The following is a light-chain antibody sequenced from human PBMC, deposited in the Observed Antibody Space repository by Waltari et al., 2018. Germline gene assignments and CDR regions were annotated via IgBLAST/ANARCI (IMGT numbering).Light chain of an antibody. CDR3: QQYYSTPLT. J-gene: IGKJ5*01. CDR2: WAS. Sequence: VRTQSPDSLAVSLGERATINCKSRQSVLSSSTNKNYLTWYQQKPGQPPKLLIYWASTRESGVPDRFSGSGSGTDFTLTISSLQAEDVAVYYCQQYYSTPLTFGQGTRLEI. CDR1: QSVLSSSTNKNY. V-gene: IGKV4-1*01.